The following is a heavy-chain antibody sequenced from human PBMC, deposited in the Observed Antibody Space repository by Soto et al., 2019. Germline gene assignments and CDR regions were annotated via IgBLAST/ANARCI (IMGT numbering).Heavy chain of an antibody. Sequence: PSETLSLTCTVSGGPISSYYWSWIRQPPGKGLEWIGYIYYSGSTNYNPSLKSRVTISVDTSKNQFSLKLSSVTAADTALYYCATGGASSLPFDHWGQGTLVTVSS. CDR1: GGPISSYY. J-gene: IGHJ4*02. D-gene: IGHD6-13*01. V-gene: IGHV4-59*08. CDR3: ATGGASSLPFDH. CDR2: IYYSGST.